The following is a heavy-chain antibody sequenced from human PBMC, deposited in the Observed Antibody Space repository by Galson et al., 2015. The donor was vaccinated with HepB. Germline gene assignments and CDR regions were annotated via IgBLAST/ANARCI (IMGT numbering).Heavy chain of an antibody. D-gene: IGHD5-12*01. Sequence: SVKVSCKASGGTLSNYAISWVRQAPGQGLEWMGGIIPIFGTTNYARKFQGRFTISRDNAKNSVFLQMNSLRGEDTAVYYCVRDRGSGFGGNDVPSFDYWGRGSLVTVSP. CDR3: VRDRGSGFGGNDVPSFDY. CDR1: GGTLSNYA. V-gene: IGHV1-69*05. J-gene: IGHJ4*02. CDR2: IIPIFGTT.